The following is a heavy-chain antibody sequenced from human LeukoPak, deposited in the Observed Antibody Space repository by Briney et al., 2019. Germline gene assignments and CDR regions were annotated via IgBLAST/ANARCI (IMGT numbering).Heavy chain of an antibody. D-gene: IGHD4-17*01. V-gene: IGHV1-24*01. CDR3: ARDHYDYGDYSGWDY. Sequence: ASVKVSCKVSGYTLTELSMHWVRQAPGKGLEWMGGFDPEDGETIYAQKFQGRVTMTEDTSTDTAYMELSSLRAEDTAVYYCARDHYDYGDYSGWDYWGQGTLVTVSS. CDR1: GYTLTELS. J-gene: IGHJ4*02. CDR2: FDPEDGET.